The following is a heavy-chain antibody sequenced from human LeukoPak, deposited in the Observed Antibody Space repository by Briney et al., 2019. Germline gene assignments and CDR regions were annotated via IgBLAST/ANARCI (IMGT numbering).Heavy chain of an antibody. CDR3: ARTNCGGDCYSFDY. Sequence: SETLSLTXTVSGGSISSSSYYWGWVRQPPGKGLEWIGSIYDSGSTYYNPSLKSRVTISVDTYKSQLSLELSSVTAADTAVYYCARTNCGGDCYSFDYWGQGTMVTVSS. D-gene: IGHD2-21*01. CDR2: IYDSGST. CDR1: GGSISSSSYY. J-gene: IGHJ4*02. V-gene: IGHV4-39*01.